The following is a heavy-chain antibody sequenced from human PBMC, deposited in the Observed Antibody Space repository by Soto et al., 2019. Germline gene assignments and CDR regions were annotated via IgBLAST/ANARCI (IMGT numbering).Heavy chain of an antibody. D-gene: IGHD2-15*01. CDR2: INHSGST. J-gene: IGHJ6*02. CDR3: ARGARRGNCSGGSCQYYYYYGMDV. CDR1: GGSFSGYY. V-gene: IGHV4-34*01. Sequence: SETLSLTCAVYGGSFSGYYWSWIRQPPGKGLEWIGEINHSGSTNYNPSLKSRVTISVDTSKNQFSLKLSSVTAADTAVYYCARGARRGNCSGGSCQYYYYYGMDVWGQGTTVTVSS.